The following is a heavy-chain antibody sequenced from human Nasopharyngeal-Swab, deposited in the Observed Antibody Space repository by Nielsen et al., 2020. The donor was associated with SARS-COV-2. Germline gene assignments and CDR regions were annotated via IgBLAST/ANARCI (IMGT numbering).Heavy chain of an antibody. CDR2: IGDKAHNYAT. Sequence: VRQAPGKGLEWVGRIGDKAHNYATTYAASVKGRFTISRDDSKNTAFLQMDSLKTEDTALYYCTTDYYFDYWGQGTLSPSPQ. CDR3: TTDYYFDY. J-gene: IGHJ4*02. V-gene: IGHV3-73*01.